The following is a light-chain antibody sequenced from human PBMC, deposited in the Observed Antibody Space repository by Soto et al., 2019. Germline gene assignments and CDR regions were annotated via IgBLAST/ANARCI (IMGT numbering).Light chain of an antibody. Sequence: QSVLTQPASVSGSPGQSITISCTGTSSDIGGFYYVSWYQHHPGKDPKLMIYQVSNRPSGVSNRFSGSKSGNTASLTISGLQAEDEADYFCSSYSSSSTFYVFGDGTKVTVL. V-gene: IGLV2-14*01. J-gene: IGLJ1*01. CDR2: QVS. CDR1: SSDIGGFYY. CDR3: SSYSSSSTFYV.